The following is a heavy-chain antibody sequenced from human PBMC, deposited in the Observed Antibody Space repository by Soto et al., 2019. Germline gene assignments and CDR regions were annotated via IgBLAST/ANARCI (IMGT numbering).Heavy chain of an antibody. D-gene: IGHD3-10*01. V-gene: IGHV1-69*06. CDR1: GGTFSSYA. CDR2: IIPIFGTA. J-gene: IGHJ5*02. Sequence: QVQLVQSGAEVKKPGSSVKVSCKASGGTFSSYAISWVRQAPGQGLEWMGGIIPIFGTANYAQKFQGRVTITADKSTSTAYMELSSLRSEDTAVYYCARHGTMVRGDSARYNWFDPWGQGTLVTVSS. CDR3: ARHGTMVRGDSARYNWFDP.